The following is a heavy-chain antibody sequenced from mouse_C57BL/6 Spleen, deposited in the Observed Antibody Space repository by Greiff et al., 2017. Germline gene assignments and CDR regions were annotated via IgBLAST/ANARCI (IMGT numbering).Heavy chain of an antibody. CDR1: GFSFNTYA. D-gene: IGHD2-3*01. CDR2: IRSKSNNYAT. CDR3: VRHDYDGSYGGYFDV. V-gene: IGHV10-1*01. Sequence: EVQRVESGGGLVQPKGSLKLSCAASGFSFNTYAMNWVRQAPGKGVEWVARIRSKSNNYATYYADSVKDRFTISRDDSESMLYLRMNNLKTDDTAMYYCVRHDYDGSYGGYFDVWGTGTTVTVAS. J-gene: IGHJ1*03.